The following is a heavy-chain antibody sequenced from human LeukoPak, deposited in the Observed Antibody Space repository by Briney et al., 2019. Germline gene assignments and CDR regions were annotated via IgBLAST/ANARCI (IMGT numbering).Heavy chain of an antibody. CDR3: TKEEVFDP. V-gene: IGHV3-23*01. CDR1: GFTFTSYS. CDR2: LSGSGDRT. J-gene: IGHJ5*02. Sequence: GGSLRLSCAASGFTFTSYSLSWVRQAPGKGLEWVSALSGSGDRTYYADSVKGRFTIPRDNSKNTLYLQMNSLRAEDTAVYYCTKEEVFDPWGQGTLVTVSS.